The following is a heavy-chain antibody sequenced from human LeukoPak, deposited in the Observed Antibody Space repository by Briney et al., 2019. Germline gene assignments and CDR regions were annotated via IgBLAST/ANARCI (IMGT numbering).Heavy chain of an antibody. V-gene: IGHV4-34*01. CDR3: ARGRGVKTLRITPFDY. J-gene: IGHJ4*02. CDR1: GRSFSGYY. Sequence: SETLSLTCAVYGRSFSGYYWTWIRQTPGKGLEWIGEINHSGITDYNPSLKSRVTISVDTSKNQFSLKLNSVTVADMAVYYCARGRGVKTLRITPFDYWGQGTLVTVSS. CDR2: INHSGIT. D-gene: IGHD3-10*01.